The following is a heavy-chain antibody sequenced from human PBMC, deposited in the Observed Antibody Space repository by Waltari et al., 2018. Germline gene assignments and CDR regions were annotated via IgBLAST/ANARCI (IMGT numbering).Heavy chain of an antibody. CDR1: GFTVSSNY. J-gene: IGHJ4*02. D-gene: IGHD5-18*01. Sequence: EVQLVESGGGLIQPGGSLRLSCAASGFTVSSNYMSWVRQAPGKGREWFSVIYSGGSTYYADSVKGRFTISRDNSKNTLYLQMNSLRAEDTVVYYCARDTARRPLDYWGQGTLVTVSS. CDR2: IYSGGST. CDR3: ARDTARRPLDY. V-gene: IGHV3-53*01.